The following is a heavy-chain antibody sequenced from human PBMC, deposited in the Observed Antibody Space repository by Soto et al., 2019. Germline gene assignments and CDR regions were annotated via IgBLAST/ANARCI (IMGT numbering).Heavy chain of an antibody. CDR2: ITSSGDST. D-gene: IGHD3-3*01. CDR1: GFPLRSYA. V-gene: IGHV3-23*01. CDR3: AKGELRFLERLSLDYYYGMDV. J-gene: IGHJ6*02. Sequence: EVQLLESGGGLVQPGGSLRLSCAAPGFPLRSYAMNWVRQAPGKGLEWVSVITSSGDSTYYADSVKGRFTISRDNSKKALYLQKNSLRAEDTAVYYCAKGELRFLERLSLDYYYGMDVRGQGTTVTVSS.